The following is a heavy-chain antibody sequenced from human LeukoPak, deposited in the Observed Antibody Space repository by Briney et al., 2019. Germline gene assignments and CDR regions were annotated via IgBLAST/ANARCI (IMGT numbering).Heavy chain of an antibody. J-gene: IGHJ3*02. D-gene: IGHD5-18*01. CDR1: GFTFSSYW. CDR2: IKQDGSEK. V-gene: IGHV3-7*03. CDR3: ARPIRRGYSYFYRGIDAFDT. Sequence: PGGSLRLSCAASGFTFSSYWMSWVRQAPGKGLEWVANIKQDGSEKYYVDSVKGRFTISRDNAKNSLYLQMNSLRAEDTAVYYCARPIRRGYSYFYRGIDAFDTWGQGTMVTVSS.